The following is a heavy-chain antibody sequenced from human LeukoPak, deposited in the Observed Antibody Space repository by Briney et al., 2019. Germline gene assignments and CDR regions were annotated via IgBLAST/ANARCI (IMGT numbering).Heavy chain of an antibody. V-gene: IGHV1-18*01. CDR1: GGTFSSSA. Sequence: ASVKVSCKASGGTFSSSAISWVRQAPGQGLEWMGWIRADNGNTIYAQNLQDRLTMTTDTSTSTAYMELRSLRSDDTAVYYCARAPYYFDFWGQGTLVTVSS. CDR3: ARAPYYFDF. J-gene: IGHJ4*02. CDR2: IRADNGNT.